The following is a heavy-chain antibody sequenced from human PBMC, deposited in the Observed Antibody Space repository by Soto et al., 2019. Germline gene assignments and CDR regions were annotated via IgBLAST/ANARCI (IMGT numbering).Heavy chain of an antibody. CDR2: IIPIFGTA. Sequence: ASVKVSCKASGGTFSSYAISWVRQAPGQGLEWMGGIIPIFGTANYAQKFQGRVTITADESTSTAYMELSSLRSEDTAVYYCAREYVGGYYDSSGHDYWGQGTLVTVSS. CDR1: GGTFSSYA. V-gene: IGHV1-69*13. D-gene: IGHD3-22*01. CDR3: AREYVGGYYDSSGHDY. J-gene: IGHJ4*02.